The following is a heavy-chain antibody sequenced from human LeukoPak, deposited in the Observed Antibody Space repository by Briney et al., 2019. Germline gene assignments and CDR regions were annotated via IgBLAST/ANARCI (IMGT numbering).Heavy chain of an antibody. Sequence: GDSVMVSCKASGYTFTSYGITWVRQAPGQGLEWMAWINTYNGKTNYAQKVQDRVTLATDTSTRTADMELRTLTSDDTAVYYCARGKVTTPPYYYGLDVWGQGTTVIVSS. V-gene: IGHV1-18*01. CDR2: INTYNGKT. J-gene: IGHJ6*02. CDR3: ARGKVTTPPYYYGLDV. CDR1: GYTFTSYG. D-gene: IGHD2-21*02.